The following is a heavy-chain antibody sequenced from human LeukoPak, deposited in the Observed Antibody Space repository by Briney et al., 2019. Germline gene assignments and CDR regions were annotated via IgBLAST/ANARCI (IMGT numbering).Heavy chain of an antibody. CDR3: ARGSLELLPLRYFDY. CDR1: GGSFSGYY. Sequence: PSETLSLTCAVYGGSFSGYYWGWIRQPPGKGLEWIGEINHSGSTNYNPSLKSRVTISVDTSKNQFSLKLSSVTAADTAVYYCARGSLELLPLRYFDYWGQGTLVTVSS. CDR2: INHSGST. V-gene: IGHV4-34*01. J-gene: IGHJ4*02. D-gene: IGHD1-26*01.